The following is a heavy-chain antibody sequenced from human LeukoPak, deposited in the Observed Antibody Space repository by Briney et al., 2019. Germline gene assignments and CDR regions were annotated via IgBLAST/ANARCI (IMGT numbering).Heavy chain of an antibody. Sequence: SETLSLTCTVSGXSVRRYYSSWIRQSPGKGLEWIGYSHYSGRANFNPSLKSRVSISVDTSKNQFSLNLRSLTAADTAVYYCAGGGYCSSASCHAPLFDWWGPGILVTVSS. CDR3: AGGGYCSSASCHAPLFDW. D-gene: IGHD2-2*01. CDR2: SHYSGRA. J-gene: IGHJ4*02. V-gene: IGHV4-59*02. CDR1: GXSVRRYY.